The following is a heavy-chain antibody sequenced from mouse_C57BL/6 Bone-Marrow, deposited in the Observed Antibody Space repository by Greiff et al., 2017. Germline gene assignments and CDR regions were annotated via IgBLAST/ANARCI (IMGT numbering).Heavy chain of an antibody. J-gene: IGHJ2*01. V-gene: IGHV1-81*01. CDR1: GYTFPSYG. CDR3: ASSNWDGFYYFDY. D-gene: IGHD4-1*01. CDR2: IYPRSGNT. Sequence: QVQLQQSGAELARPGASVKLSCKASGYTFPSYGISWVKQRTGQGLEWIGEIYPRSGNTYYNEKFKGKATLTADKSSSTAYMELRSLTSEDSAVYFCASSNWDGFYYFDYWGQGTTLTVSS.